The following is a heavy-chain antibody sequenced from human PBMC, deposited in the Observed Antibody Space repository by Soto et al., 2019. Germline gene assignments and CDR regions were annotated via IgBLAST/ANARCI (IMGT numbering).Heavy chain of an antibody. J-gene: IGHJ4*02. Sequence: SDALSLTLNVSGGSISSCYSNWIRQPPGKGLEWIGYIYYSGSTNYNPSLKSRVTISVDTSKNQFSLKLSPVTAADTAVYYCARAPWDSSGFFDYWGQGTLVTVS. CDR2: IYYSGST. CDR3: ARAPWDSSGFFDY. V-gene: IGHV4-59*01. D-gene: IGHD3-22*01. CDR1: GGSISSCY.